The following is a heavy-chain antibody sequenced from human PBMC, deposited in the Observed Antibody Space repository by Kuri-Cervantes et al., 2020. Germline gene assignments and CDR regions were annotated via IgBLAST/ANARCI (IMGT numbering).Heavy chain of an antibody. J-gene: IGHJ6*02. CDR1: GFTFDDYA. Sequence: SLKISCAASGFTFDDYAMHWVRQAPGKGLEWVSGISWNSGNIGYADSVKGRFTISRDNAKNSLYLQMNSLRAEDTALYYCAKDRISGRRRTSPLGRTNITMDVWGHGTTVTVSS. CDR2: ISWNSGNI. D-gene: IGHD2-2*01. CDR3: AKDRISGRRRTSPLGRTNITMDV. V-gene: IGHV3-9*01.